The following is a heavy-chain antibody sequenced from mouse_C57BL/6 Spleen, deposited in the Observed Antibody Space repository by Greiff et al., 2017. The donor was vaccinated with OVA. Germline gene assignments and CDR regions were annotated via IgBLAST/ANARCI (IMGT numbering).Heavy chain of an antibody. Sequence: QVQLQQPGAELVKPGASVKLSCKASGYTFTSYWMHWVKQRPGQGLEWIGMIHPNSGSTNYNEKFKSKATLTVDKSSSTAYMQLSSLTSEDSAVYYCARRYDYDFAMDYWGQGTSGTVSS. J-gene: IGHJ4*01. D-gene: IGHD2-4*01. V-gene: IGHV1-64*01. CDR3: ARRYDYDFAMDY. CDR1: GYTFTSYW. CDR2: IHPNSGST.